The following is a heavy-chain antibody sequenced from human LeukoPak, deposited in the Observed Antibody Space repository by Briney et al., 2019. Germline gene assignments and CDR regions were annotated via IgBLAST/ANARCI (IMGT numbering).Heavy chain of an antibody. Sequence: GASVKVSCKASGYTFTGYYMHWVRQAPGQGLEWMGWISAYNGNTNLAQKLQGRVTMTTDTSTSTAYMDLRSLRSDDTAVYYCARDQAATNTQVRFCLDWGQGTLVTVSS. V-gene: IGHV1-18*04. CDR3: ARDQAATNTQVRFCLD. D-gene: IGHD3-9*01. CDR2: ISAYNGNT. CDR1: GYTFTGYY. J-gene: IGHJ4*02.